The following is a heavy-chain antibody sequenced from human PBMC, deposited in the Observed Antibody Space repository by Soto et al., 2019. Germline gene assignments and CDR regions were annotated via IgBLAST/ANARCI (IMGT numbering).Heavy chain of an antibody. D-gene: IGHD3-3*01. J-gene: IGHJ4*02. Sequence: PGESLKISCKGSGYSFTSYWIGWVRQMPGKGLEWMGIIYPGDSDTRYSPSFQGQVTISADKSISTAYLQWSSLKASDTAMYYCARSFRDDFWSGYYSGYFDYWGQGTLVTVSS. CDR3: ARSFRDDFWSGYYSGYFDY. CDR1: GYSFTSYW. CDR2: IYPGDSDT. V-gene: IGHV5-51*01.